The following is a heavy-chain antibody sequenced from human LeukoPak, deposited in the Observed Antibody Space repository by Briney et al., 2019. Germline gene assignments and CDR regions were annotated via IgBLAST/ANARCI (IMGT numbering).Heavy chain of an antibody. V-gene: IGHV3-7*01. D-gene: IGHD3-22*01. J-gene: IGHJ4*02. CDR2: IKEDGSER. CDR3: ARKGDHYDRSGYFHYFDY. CDR1: GFAFSNYW. Sequence: GGSLRLSCAASGFAFSNYWMSWVRQAPGKGLEWVASIKEDGSERYYVDSMRGRFTISRDNAKNSLLLQMNSLRVEDTAVYYCARKGDHYDRSGYFHYFDYWGQGTLLTVFS.